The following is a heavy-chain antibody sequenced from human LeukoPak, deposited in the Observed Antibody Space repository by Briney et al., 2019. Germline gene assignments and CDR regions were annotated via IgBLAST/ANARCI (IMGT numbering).Heavy chain of an antibody. CDR2: INPNSGGT. V-gene: IGHV1-2*02. D-gene: IGHD2-8*01. CDR1: GYTFTGYY. CDR3: ARSYCTNGVCYTGAVDY. J-gene: IGHJ4*02. Sequence: GASVKVSCKASGYTFTGYYMHWVRQAPGQGLEWMGWINPNSGGTNYAQKFQGRVTMTRDTSISTAYMELSRLRSDDTAVYYCARSYCTNGVCYTGAVDYWGQGTLVTVSS.